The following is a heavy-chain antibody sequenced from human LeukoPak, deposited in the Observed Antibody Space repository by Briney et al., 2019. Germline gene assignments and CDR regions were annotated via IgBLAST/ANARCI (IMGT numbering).Heavy chain of an antibody. Sequence: GGSLRLSCAASGFTFSSYSMNWVRQAPGKGLEWVSSISSSSSYKYYADSVKGRFTISRDNAKNSLYLQMNSLRAEDTAVYYCARGPKMARSNWFDPWGQGTLVTVSS. CDR1: GFTFSSYS. D-gene: IGHD5-24*01. CDR3: ARGPKMARSNWFDP. J-gene: IGHJ5*02. CDR2: ISSSSSYK. V-gene: IGHV3-21*01.